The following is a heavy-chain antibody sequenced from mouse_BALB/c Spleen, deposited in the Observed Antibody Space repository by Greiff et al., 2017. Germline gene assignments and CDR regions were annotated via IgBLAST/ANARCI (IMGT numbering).Heavy chain of an antibody. Sequence: EVMLVESGGGLVQPGGSLRLSCATSGFTFSDFYMEWVRQPPGKRLEWIAASRNKANDYTTEYSASVKGRFIVSRDTSQSILYLQMNALRAEDTAIYYCAREILTGGFAYWGQGTLVTVSA. V-gene: IGHV7-1*02. J-gene: IGHJ3*01. CDR3: AREILTGGFAY. CDR2: SRNKANDYTT. CDR1: GFTFSDFY. D-gene: IGHD4-1*01.